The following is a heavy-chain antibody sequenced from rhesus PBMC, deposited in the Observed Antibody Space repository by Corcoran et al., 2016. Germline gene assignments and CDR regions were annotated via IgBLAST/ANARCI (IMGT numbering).Heavy chain of an antibody. J-gene: IGHJ4*01. CDR1: GGSISDSYR. V-gene: IGHV4S10*01. CDR2: NYGSSTST. Sequence: QVQLQESGPGVVKPSETLSLTCAVSGGSISDSYRWSWIRQPPGKGLEWIGYNYGSSTSTNYNPSLKEWVTISTEPSKNQFSLKLSCVSAASTAVYYCASRMLGDCSGGVCDYCGQEVLVTVSS. CDR3: ASRMLGDCSGGVCDY. D-gene: IGHD2-8*01.